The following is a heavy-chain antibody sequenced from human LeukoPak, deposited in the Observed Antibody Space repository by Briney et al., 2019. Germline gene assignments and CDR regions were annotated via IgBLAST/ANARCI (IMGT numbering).Heavy chain of an antibody. J-gene: IGHJ5*02. CDR2: TRSDGSNK. Sequence: GGSLRLSCVASGFTFSSQGMHWVRQAPGKGLEWVAFTRSDGSNKYYADSVKGRFTISRDNSKNTQYLQMNSLRVEDTAVYYCAKDLDYSNPSWFDPWGQGTLVTVSS. CDR1: GFTFSSQG. CDR3: AKDLDYSNPSWFDP. V-gene: IGHV3-30*02. D-gene: IGHD4-11*01.